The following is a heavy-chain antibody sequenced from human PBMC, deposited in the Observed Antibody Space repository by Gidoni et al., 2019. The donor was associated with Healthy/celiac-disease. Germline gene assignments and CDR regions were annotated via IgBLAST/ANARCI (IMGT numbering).Heavy chain of an antibody. Sequence: EVQMVESGGGLVKPGGSWRLSCAACEVTSSTHSMNWVRQAPGRGLEWVSSITSSSSYTYHADSVKGRFTIARDNAKRSLYLQMNSLRDEDTAFYYCARDLTMVRGVSSYYFDQWGQGTLVTVSS. D-gene: IGHD3-10*01. CDR2: ITSSSSYT. J-gene: IGHJ4*02. CDR1: EVTSSTHS. V-gene: IGHV3-21*01. CDR3: ARDLTMVRGVSSYYFDQ.